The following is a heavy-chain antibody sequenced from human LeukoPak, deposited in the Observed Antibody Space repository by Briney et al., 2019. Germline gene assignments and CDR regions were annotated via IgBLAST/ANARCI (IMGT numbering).Heavy chain of an antibody. Sequence: GGSLRLSCTVSGFTVSSNSMSWVRQAPGKGLEWASFIYSDNTHYSDSVKGRFTISRDNSKNTLYLQMNSLRAEDTAVYYCARRVGAYSHPYDYWGQGTLVTVSS. V-gene: IGHV3-53*01. CDR1: GFTVSSNS. D-gene: IGHD4/OR15-4a*01. J-gene: IGHJ4*02. CDR3: ARRVGAYSHPYDY. CDR2: IYSDNT.